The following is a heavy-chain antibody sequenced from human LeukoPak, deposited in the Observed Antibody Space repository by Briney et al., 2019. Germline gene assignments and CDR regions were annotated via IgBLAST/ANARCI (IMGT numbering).Heavy chain of an antibody. J-gene: IGHJ4*02. CDR1: GGSFSGYY. D-gene: IGHD3-10*01. CDR2: INHSGSA. Sequence: SETLSLTCAVYGGSFSGYYWSWIRQPPGKGLEWIGEINHSGSANYNPSLKSRVTISVDTSKNQFSLKLSSVTAADTAVYYCARGAHTRSTMVRGVIDYWGQGTLVTVSS. V-gene: IGHV4-34*01. CDR3: ARGAHTRSTMVRGVIDY.